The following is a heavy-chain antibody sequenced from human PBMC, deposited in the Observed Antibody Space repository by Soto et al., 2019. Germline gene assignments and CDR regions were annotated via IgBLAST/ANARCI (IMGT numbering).Heavy chain of an antibody. J-gene: IGHJ4*02. Sequence: EVQLVESGGGLVQPGGSLRLSCEASGFTFSDHYMDWVRQALVKGLEWVGRIRNRPNSYTTQYAASVKGRFAVLRDDSENLVYLQMNDLKTDYTAVYYCVRDSGRGFYCDYWGQGAQVTVSS. CDR1: GFTFSDHY. CDR2: IRNRPNSYTT. D-gene: IGHD3-10*01. V-gene: IGHV3-72*01. CDR3: VRDSGRGFYCDY.